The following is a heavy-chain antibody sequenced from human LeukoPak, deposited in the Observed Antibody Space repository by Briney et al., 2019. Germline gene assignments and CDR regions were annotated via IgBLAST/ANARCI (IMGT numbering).Heavy chain of an antibody. D-gene: IGHD2/OR15-2a*01. CDR1: GGSIIGHW. CDR3: ARRNTADASIDF. J-gene: IGHJ4*02. CDR2: IFYSGGST. V-gene: IGHV4-59*08. Sequence: PSETLSLTCTVSGGSIIGHWWSWIRQPPGKGLEWIGDIFYSGGSTNYSPSLKSRLTMSLDTSKNQFSLKLTSVTAADTAMYYCARRNTADASIDFWGQGTLVTAPS.